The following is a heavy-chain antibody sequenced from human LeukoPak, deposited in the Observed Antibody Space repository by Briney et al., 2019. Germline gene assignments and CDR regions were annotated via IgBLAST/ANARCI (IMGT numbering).Heavy chain of an antibody. V-gene: IGHV3-30*04. CDR2: ISYDGKKN. J-gene: IGHJ4*02. D-gene: IGHD3-10*01. Sequence: GRSLRLSCEASGFTFSHFAMHWVRQAPGKGLEWVAVISYDGKKNYYADSVKGRFTLSRDDSQNTVYPQMNSLRDDDTALYYCVRGSKIRGVIPEGEFDYWGQGTLVTVSS. CDR1: GFTFSHFA. CDR3: VRGSKIRGVIPEGEFDY.